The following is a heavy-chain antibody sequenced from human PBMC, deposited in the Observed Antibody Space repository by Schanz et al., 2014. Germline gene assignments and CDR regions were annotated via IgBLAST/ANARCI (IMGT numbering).Heavy chain of an antibody. J-gene: IGHJ4*02. CDR2: IIPILGIA. V-gene: IGHV1-69*02. D-gene: IGHD6-13*01. Sequence: QVQLVQSEAEVKKPGSSVKVSCKASGYTFTGYYMHWVRQAPGQGLEWMGRIIPILGIANYAQKFQGRVTITADKSTFTAYMDVSSLRSEDTAVYYCASSGAGYSSSWDFDYWGQGTLXTVSS. CDR1: GYTFTGYY. CDR3: ASSGAGYSSSWDFDY.